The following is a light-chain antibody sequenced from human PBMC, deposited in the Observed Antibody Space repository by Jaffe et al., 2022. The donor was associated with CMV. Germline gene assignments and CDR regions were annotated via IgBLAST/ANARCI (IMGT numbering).Light chain of an antibody. CDR1: QSVSIY. J-gene: IGKJ2*01. CDR2: DAS. Sequence: EIVLTQSPATLSLSPGERATLSCRASQSVSIYLAWYQQKPGQAPRLLIYDASNRATDIPARFSGSGSGTDFTLTISTLEPEDSAVYYCQQRNAWPRAFGQGTKLEIK. V-gene: IGKV3-11*01. CDR3: QQRNAWPRA.